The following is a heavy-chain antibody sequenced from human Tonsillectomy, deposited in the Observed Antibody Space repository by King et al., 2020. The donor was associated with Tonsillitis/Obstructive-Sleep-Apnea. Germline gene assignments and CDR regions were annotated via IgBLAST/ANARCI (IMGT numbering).Heavy chain of an antibody. D-gene: IGHD6-19*01. Sequence: EVQLVESGGGLVQPGRSLRLSCAASGFTFDDYAMHWVRQAPGKGLEWVSGISWNSVTICYADSVKGRFTISRDNAKKSLYLQMNSLRAEDTALYYCAKDXDPXXSGXFXDALXIWGQXTMVTV. J-gene: IGHJ3*02. CDR2: ISWNSVTI. CDR3: AKDXDPXXSGXFXDALXI. CDR1: GFTFDDYA. V-gene: IGHV3-9*01.